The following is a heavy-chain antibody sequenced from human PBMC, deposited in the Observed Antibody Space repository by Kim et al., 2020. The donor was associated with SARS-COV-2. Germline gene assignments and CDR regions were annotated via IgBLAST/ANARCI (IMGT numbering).Heavy chain of an antibody. CDR3: AKIGHPVVYYYGMDV. CDR2: ISGSGGST. Sequence: GGSLRLSCAASGFTFSSYAMSWVRQAPGKGLEWVSAISGSGGSTYYADSVKGRFTISRDNSKNTLYLQMNSLRAEDTAVYYCAKIGHPVVYYYGMDVWGQGTTVTVSS. V-gene: IGHV3-23*01. CDR1: GFTFSSYA. D-gene: IGHD2-15*01. J-gene: IGHJ6*02.